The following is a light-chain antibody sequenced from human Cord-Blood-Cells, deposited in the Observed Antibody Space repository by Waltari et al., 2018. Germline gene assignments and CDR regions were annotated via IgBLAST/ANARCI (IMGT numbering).Light chain of an antibody. Sequence: QSALTQHPSASGSPGQSVTISCTGTSSDVGGYNYVSWYQQHPGKAPKLMIYEVSKRPSGVPDRFSGSKSGNTASLTVSGLQAEDEADYYCSSYAGSDVVFGGGTKLTVL. CDR1: SSDVGGYNY. V-gene: IGLV2-8*01. CDR3: SSYAGSDVV. CDR2: EVS. J-gene: IGLJ2*01.